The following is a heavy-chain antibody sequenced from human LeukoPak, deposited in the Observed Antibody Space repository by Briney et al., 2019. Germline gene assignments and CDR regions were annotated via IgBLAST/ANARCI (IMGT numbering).Heavy chain of an antibody. CDR1: GFTFSNYN. V-gene: IGHV3-21*04. Sequence: GGSLRLSCAASGFTFSNYNMNWVRQAPGKGLEWVSSISTGGTYIYYADSRKGRFTISRDNAKNSLYLQMNSLRAEDTALYYCAREGGFYYYYMDVWGKGTTVTVSS. CDR2: ISTGGTYI. CDR3: AREGGFYYYYMDV. J-gene: IGHJ6*03. D-gene: IGHD3-16*01.